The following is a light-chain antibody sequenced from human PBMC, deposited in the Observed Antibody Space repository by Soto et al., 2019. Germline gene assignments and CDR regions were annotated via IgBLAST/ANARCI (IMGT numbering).Light chain of an antibody. V-gene: IGKV3-11*01. CDR3: QQRINWPLT. CDR1: QSITSNY. Sequence: EIVLTQSPATLSLSPGERATLSCRASQSITSNYLAWYQQKPGQAPRLLIYDASNRATGIPARFSGSGSGTDFTLTIDSLEPEDSAVYYCQQRINWPLTFGGGTKVEIK. J-gene: IGKJ4*01. CDR2: DAS.